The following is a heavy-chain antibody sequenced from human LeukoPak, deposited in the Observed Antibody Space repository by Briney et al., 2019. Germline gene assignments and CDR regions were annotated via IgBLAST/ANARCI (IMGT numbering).Heavy chain of an antibody. D-gene: IGHD5-18*01. V-gene: IGHV6-1*01. CDR1: GDRVSSNSAA. J-gene: IGHJ4*02. CDR2: TYYRSKWFN. Sequence: SQTLSLTCAISGDRVSSNSAAWSWIRRSPSRGLEWLGRTYYRSKWFNDYAVFVKSRITINPDTSKNQFSLQLNSVTPEDTAVYYCARAPTGYSYGRQFDYWGQGTPVAVSS. CDR3: ARAPTGYSYGRQFDY.